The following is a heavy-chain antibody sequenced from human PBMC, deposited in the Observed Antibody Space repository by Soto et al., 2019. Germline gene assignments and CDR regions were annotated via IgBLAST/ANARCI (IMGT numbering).Heavy chain of an antibody. V-gene: IGHV3-23*01. J-gene: IGHJ1*01. CDR2: ISGSGDST. CDR3: AKGVPGIAVAGTGYFQH. CDR1: GFTFSSYA. Sequence: GGSLRLSCAASGFTFSSYAMNWVRQAPGKGLEWVSVISGSGDSTYYADSVKGRFTISRDNSKNTLYLQMNSLRTEDTAVYYCAKGVPGIAVAGTGYFQHWGQGTLVTVSS. D-gene: IGHD6-19*01.